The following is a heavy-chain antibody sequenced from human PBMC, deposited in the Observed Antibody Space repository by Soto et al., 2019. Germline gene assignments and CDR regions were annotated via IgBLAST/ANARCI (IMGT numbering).Heavy chain of an antibody. CDR3: ANQKIRFSVAGTLYGLGV. V-gene: IGHV3-48*02. CDR1: GFVFSTYS. D-gene: IGHD6-19*01. J-gene: IGHJ6*02. Sequence: EGQLVESGGNLVRPGGSLRLSCEASGFVFSTYSMNWVRQAPGKGLEWISYIRSTSGTIYYADSVKGRFTIFRDNAKNSLFLQMNGLRDDDTAVYYCANQKIRFSVAGTLYGLGVWGQGTTVTVSS. CDR2: IRSTSGTI.